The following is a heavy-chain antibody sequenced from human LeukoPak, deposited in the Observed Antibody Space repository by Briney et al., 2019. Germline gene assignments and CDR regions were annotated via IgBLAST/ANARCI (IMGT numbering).Heavy chain of an antibody. CDR1: GYTFTAYY. D-gene: IGHD2/OR15-2a*01. CDR2: INPNSGVT. V-gene: IGHV1-2*02. CDR3: ARVSTPEALCY. J-gene: IGHJ4*02. Sequence: ASVKVSCKASGYTFTAYYIHWVRQAPGQGLEWMGWINPNSGVTNYAQKFRGRVTMTRDTSINTAYMELSRLRSDDTAVYYCARVSTPEALCYWGQGNLVTVSS.